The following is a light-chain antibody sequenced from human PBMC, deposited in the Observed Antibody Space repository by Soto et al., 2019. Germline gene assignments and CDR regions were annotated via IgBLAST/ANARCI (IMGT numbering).Light chain of an antibody. CDR1: QSVSSSY. V-gene: IGKV3-20*01. CDR3: QQYGSS. Sequence: EIVLTQSPGTLSLSPGERATLSCRASQSVSSSYLAWYQQKPGQAPRLFIYGASSRATGIPDRFSGSGSGTDFTLTISRLEPEDFAVYYCQQYGSSFGGGTKVDI. J-gene: IGKJ4*01. CDR2: GAS.